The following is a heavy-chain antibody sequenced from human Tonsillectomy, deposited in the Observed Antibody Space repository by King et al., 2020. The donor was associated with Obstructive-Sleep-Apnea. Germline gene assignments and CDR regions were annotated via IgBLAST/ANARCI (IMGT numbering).Heavy chain of an antibody. J-gene: IGHJ6*02. Sequence: VQLVQSGGGVVQPGRSLRLSCAASGFTFSSYGMHWVRQAPGKGLEWVAVIWYDGSNKYYADSVKGRFTISRDNSKNTLYLQMNSRRAEDTAVYYCAKDRGSGSYAPHYYYYYGMDVWGQGTTVTVSS. CDR3: AKDRGSGSYAPHYYYYYGMDV. CDR2: IWYDGSNK. CDR1: GFTFSSYG. D-gene: IGHD3-10*01. V-gene: IGHV3-33*06.